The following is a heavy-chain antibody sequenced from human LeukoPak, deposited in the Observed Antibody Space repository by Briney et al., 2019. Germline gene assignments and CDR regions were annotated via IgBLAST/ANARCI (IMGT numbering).Heavy chain of an antibody. Sequence: GGSLRLSCAASGFTFSSYSMNWVRQAPGKGLEWVSYISSRSSTIYYADSVKGRFTISRDNAKDSLYLQMNSLRAEDTAVYYCARALGYCSSASCYYFDNWGQGTLVTVSS. D-gene: IGHD2-2*01. J-gene: IGHJ4*02. CDR2: ISSRSSTI. V-gene: IGHV3-48*01. CDR1: GFTFSSYS. CDR3: ARALGYCSSASCYYFDN.